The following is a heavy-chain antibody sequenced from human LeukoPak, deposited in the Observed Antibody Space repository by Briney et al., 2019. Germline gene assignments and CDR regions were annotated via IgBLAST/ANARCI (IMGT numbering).Heavy chain of an antibody. CDR3: AKDLGYGDYVIWFDP. CDR2: ISTSNGNT. Sequence: ASVKVSCKAIGGIFSKWSISWVRQALGQGLEWMGWISTSNGNTNYAQKFQGRVSMTTDTSTSTAYMELRSLRSDDTAVYFCAKDLGYGDYVIWFDPWGQGTLVTVSS. J-gene: IGHJ5*02. CDR1: GGIFSKWS. V-gene: IGHV1-18*01. D-gene: IGHD4-17*01.